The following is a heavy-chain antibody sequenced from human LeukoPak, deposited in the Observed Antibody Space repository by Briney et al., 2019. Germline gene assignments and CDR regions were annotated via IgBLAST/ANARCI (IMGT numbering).Heavy chain of an antibody. CDR2: IVVGSGNT. D-gene: IGHD3-22*01. CDR1: GFTFTSSA. J-gene: IGHJ5*02. V-gene: IGHV1-58*02. Sequence: SVKVSCKASGFTFTSSAMQWVRQARGQRLEWIGWIVVGSGNTNYAQKFQERVTITRDMSTSTAYMELSSQRSEDTAVYYCAASPYYYDSSGYYHWGQGTLVTVSS. CDR3: AASPYYYDSSGYYH.